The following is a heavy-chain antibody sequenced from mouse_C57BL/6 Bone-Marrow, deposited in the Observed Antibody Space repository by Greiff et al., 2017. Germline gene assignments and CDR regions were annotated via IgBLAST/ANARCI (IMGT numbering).Heavy chain of an antibody. CDR2: IYPRSGHT. V-gene: IGHV1-81*01. D-gene: IGHD2-3*01. CDR1: GYTFTSYG. CDR3: ARGGLLRGGTFFAY. Sequence: VQLQQSGAELARPGASVKLSCKASGYTFTSYGISWVKQRTGQGLEWIGEIYPRSGHTYYNEKFKGKATLTADKSSSTAYMELRSLTSEDSAVYFCARGGLLRGGTFFAYWGQGTLVTVSA. J-gene: IGHJ3*01.